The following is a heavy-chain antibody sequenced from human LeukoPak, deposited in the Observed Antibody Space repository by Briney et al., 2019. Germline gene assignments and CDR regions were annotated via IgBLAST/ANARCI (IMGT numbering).Heavy chain of an antibody. D-gene: IGHD2-15*01. CDR3: ARGAPGSYCSGGSCPYFDY. CDR1: GYTFTIYD. J-gene: IGHJ4*02. CDR2: MNPNSGNT. Sequence: ASVKVSCKASGYTFTIYDTNWVRQATGQGLEWMGWMNPNSGNTGYAQKFQGRVTMTRNTSISTAYMELSGLRSEDTAVYYCARGAPGSYCSGGSCPYFDYWGQGTLVTVSS. V-gene: IGHV1-8*01.